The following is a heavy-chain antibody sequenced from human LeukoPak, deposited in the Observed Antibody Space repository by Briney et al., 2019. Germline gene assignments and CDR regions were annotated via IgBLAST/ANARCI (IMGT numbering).Heavy chain of an antibody. CDR3: ARDWDDIVGATTRYYYGMDV. J-gene: IGHJ6*02. CDR1: GFTFSSYE. D-gene: IGHD1-26*01. Sequence: PRGSLRLSCAASGFTFSSYEMNWVRQAPGKGLEWVSYISSSGSTIYYADSVKGRFTISRDNAKNSLYLQMNSLRAEDTAVYYCARDWDDIVGATTRYYYGMDVWGQGTTVTVSS. V-gene: IGHV3-48*03. CDR2: ISSSGSTI.